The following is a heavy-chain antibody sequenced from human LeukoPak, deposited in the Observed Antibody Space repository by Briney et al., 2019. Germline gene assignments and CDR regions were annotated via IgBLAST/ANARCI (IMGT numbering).Heavy chain of an antibody. CDR1: GASISAFH. CDR3: ARKDGDY. Sequence: SETLSLTCTVSGASISAFHWTWFRQPAGKGLEWIWLIYSSGSTLFNPSLKSRVAMSVDLTKNQHSLKLTSVTAADTAMYYCARKDGDYWGRGTLVTVSS. CDR2: IYSSGST. V-gene: IGHV4-4*07. J-gene: IGHJ4*02.